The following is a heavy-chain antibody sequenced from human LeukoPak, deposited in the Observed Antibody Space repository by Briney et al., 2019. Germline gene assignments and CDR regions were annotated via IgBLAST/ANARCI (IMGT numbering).Heavy chain of an antibody. V-gene: IGHV1-2*02. J-gene: IGHJ4*02. CDR1: GYTFTSYD. CDR2: INPNSGGT. D-gene: IGHD1-26*01. CDR3: ARAEWELLIPTSFDY. Sequence: ASVKVSCKASGYTFTSYDINWVRQATGQGLEWMGWINPNSGGTNYAQKFQGRVTMTRDMSITTAYMELSRLRSDDTAMYYCARAEWELLIPTSFDYWGQGTLVTVSS.